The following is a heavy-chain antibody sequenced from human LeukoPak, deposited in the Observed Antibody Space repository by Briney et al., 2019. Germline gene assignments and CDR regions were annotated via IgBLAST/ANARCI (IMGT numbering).Heavy chain of an antibody. Sequence: SETLSLTCTVSGGSMSSYYWSWIRQPPGKELDWIGCMYYSGGTNYNPSLKTRVTISVDTSKNQFSLKRSSVTAADTAVYYCARGYFDHFDAFDLWGQGTMVTVSS. CDR1: GGSMSSYY. D-gene: IGHD3-9*01. V-gene: IGHV4-59*01. CDR3: ARGYFDHFDAFDL. CDR2: MYYSGGT. J-gene: IGHJ3*01.